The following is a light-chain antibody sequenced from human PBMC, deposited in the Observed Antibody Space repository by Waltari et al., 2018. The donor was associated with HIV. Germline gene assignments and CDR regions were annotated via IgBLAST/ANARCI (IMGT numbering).Light chain of an antibody. J-gene: IGLJ1*01. CDR3: CSYAGSSTYI. Sequence: QSALTQPASVSGSRGQSVTIFCNGTSSDVGKYKLLSWYQQSPGKAPKVVIYDVTDRPSGVSSCFSASKSGNTASLTISGLQPQDEGDYFCCSYAGSSTYIFGSGTLVTVL. CDR2: DVT. CDR1: SSDVGKYKL. V-gene: IGLV2-23*02.